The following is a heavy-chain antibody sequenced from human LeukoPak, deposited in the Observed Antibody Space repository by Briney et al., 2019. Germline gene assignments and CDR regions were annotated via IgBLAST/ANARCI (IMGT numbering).Heavy chain of an antibody. Sequence: SQTLSLTCTVSGGSVSSGTYYWNWVRQTAGEGLEWIGRIYTSGSITYNPSLKSRVTISVDTSRNQFSLMLYSVTAADTAIYYCARGSENYYHPLDNWGQGTLVTVSS. CDR3: ARGSENYYHPLDN. J-gene: IGHJ4*02. CDR2: IYTSGSI. D-gene: IGHD3-10*01. CDR1: GGSVSSGTYY. V-gene: IGHV4-61*02.